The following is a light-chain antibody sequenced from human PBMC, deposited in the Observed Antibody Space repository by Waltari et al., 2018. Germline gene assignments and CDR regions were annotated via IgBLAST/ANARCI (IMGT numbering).Light chain of an antibody. CDR3: QQYCTIPIT. Sequence: DIVMTQSPDSLAVSLGARATIPCKSSQSVLYSSNSKDYLAWYQQKPGQPPKLLIYWASTRESGVPDRFSGSGSGTDFTLTISSLQAEDVAVYYCQQYCTIPITFGQGTRLEIK. V-gene: IGKV4-1*01. CDR1: QSVLYSSNSKDY. CDR2: WAS. J-gene: IGKJ5*01.